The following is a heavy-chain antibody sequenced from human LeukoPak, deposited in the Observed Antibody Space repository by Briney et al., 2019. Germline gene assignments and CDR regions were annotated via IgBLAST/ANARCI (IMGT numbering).Heavy chain of an antibody. Sequence: SETLSLTCTVSGGSISSGGYYWSWIRQHPGKGLEWIGYIYYSGSTYYNPSLKSRVTISVDTSKNQFSLKLSSVTAADTAVYYCARDSYCAPGYFDYWGQGTLVTVSS. CDR2: IYYSGST. CDR3: ARDSYCAPGYFDY. J-gene: IGHJ4*02. CDR1: GGSISSGGYY. V-gene: IGHV4-31*03. D-gene: IGHD1-14*01.